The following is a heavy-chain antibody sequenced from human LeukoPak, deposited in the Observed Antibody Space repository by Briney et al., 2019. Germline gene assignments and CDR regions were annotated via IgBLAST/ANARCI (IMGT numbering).Heavy chain of an antibody. V-gene: IGHV4-39*07. CDR3: AREGGFYRPLDY. Sequence: PSETLSLTCTVSGGSISSRSYDWGWIRQPPGKGLEWIGSIYYSGSTYYNPSLGSRLTMSVDLSENQVSLKLTSVTAADTAVYYCAREGGFYRPLDYSGQGTLVTVSS. D-gene: IGHD3-3*01. CDR1: GGSISSRSYD. J-gene: IGHJ4*02. CDR2: IYYSGST.